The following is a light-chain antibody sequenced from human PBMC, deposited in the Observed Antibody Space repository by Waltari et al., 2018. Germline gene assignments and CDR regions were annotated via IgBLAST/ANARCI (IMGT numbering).Light chain of an antibody. J-gene: IGKJ2*01. CDR3: MQGTHWPYT. CDR1: QSLVHSDGNTH. CDR2: RVS. V-gene: IGKV2-30*02. Sequence: DVGMTQSPLTLPVTLGQPASISCKSSQSLVHSDGNTHLNWFQQRPGQSPRRLIYRVSNRDSGVPDRFSGSGSGTDFTLKISRVEAEDVGVYYCMQGTHWPYTFGQGTKLDIK.